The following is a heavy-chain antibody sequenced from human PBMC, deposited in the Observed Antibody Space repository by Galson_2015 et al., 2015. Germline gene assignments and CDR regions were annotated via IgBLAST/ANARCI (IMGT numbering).Heavy chain of an antibody. V-gene: IGHV3-66*02. Sequence: SLRLSCAASGFTVSSNYMSWVRQAPGKGLEWVSVIYSGGSTYYADSVKGRFTISRDNSKNTLYLQMNSLRAEDTAVYYCARDKMEGYYYYGMDVWGQGTTVTVSS. CDR1: GFTVSSNY. J-gene: IGHJ6*02. CDR2: IYSGGST. D-gene: IGHD2-8*01. CDR3: ARDKMEGYYYYGMDV.